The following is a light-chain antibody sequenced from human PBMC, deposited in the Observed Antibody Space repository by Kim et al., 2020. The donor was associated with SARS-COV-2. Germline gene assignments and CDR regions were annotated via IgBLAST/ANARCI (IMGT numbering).Light chain of an antibody. J-gene: IGKJ1*01. Sequence: ASVGDRVTITCRAGQDISNDLAWYQQKPGKVPNLLIYGASTLQSGVPSRFSGSGSGTDFTLTISSLQPEDVATYYCQKNNAAPWTFGQGTKVDIK. CDR3: QKNNAAPWT. V-gene: IGKV1-27*01. CDR2: GAS. CDR1: QDISND.